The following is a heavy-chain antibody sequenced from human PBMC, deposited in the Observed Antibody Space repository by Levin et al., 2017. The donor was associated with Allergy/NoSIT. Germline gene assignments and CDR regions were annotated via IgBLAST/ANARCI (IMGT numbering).Heavy chain of an antibody. J-gene: IGHJ4*02. V-gene: IGHV1-2*06. Sequence: GESLKISCKASGYTFTGYYMHWVRQAPGQGLEWMGRINPNSGGTNYAQKFQGRVTMTRDTSISTAYMELSRLRSDDTAVYYCARSGSSSRSFVAYWGQGTLVTVSS. CDR1: GYTFTGYY. CDR2: INPNSGGT. D-gene: IGHD6-6*01. CDR3: ARSGSSSRSFVAY.